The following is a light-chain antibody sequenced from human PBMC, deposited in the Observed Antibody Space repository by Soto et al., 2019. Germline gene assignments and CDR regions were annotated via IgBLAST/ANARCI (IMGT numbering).Light chain of an antibody. CDR2: AAS. CDR1: QSISSSY. CDR3: QKYGGSSYL. V-gene: IGKV3-20*01. Sequence: EIVLTQSPGTLSLSPGERATLSCRASQSISSSYLAWYQQKPGQAPRLLIYAASSRATGIPDRFSGSGSGKFFTLTIRRLEPEYLEVYFGQKYGGSSYLFGRGTHLEIK. J-gene: IGKJ2*01.